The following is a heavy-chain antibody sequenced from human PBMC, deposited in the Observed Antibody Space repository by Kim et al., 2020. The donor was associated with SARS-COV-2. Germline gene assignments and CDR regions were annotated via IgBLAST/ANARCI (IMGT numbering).Heavy chain of an antibody. D-gene: IGHD6-6*01. Sequence: SVKGRLTISRDNPKNTVNLQMNSLRAEDTAVHYCAKGEYSSSSVDWYCDLWGRGTLVTVSS. J-gene: IGHJ2*01. CDR3: AKGEYSSSSVDWYCDL. V-gene: IGHV3-23*01.